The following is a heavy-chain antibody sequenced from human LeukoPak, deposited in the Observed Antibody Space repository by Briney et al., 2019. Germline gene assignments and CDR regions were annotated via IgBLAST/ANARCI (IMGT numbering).Heavy chain of an antibody. J-gene: IGHJ4*02. V-gene: IGHV4-59*01. CDR3: ARRHVEYSSSSDPYYFDY. D-gene: IGHD6-6*01. CDR2: LDYSGST. CDR1: GGSFSGYY. Sequence: SETLSLTCAVYGGSFSGYYWSWIRQPRGKGLEWIVYLDYSGSTNYNPSLKSRVTISVDTSKNQFSLRVSSVTAADTAVYYCARRHVEYSSSSDPYYFDYWGQGTLVTVSS.